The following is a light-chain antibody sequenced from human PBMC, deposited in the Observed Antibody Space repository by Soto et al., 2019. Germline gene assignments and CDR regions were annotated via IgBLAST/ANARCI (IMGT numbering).Light chain of an antibody. CDR1: SSDFGAYHS. CDR2: DVS. Sequence: QSALTQPASVSGSPGQAFTISCTGTSSDFGAYHSVSWYQQHPGKAPKLIIFDVSNRPSGVSDRFSGSKSGNTASLTISGLQAEDEADYYCSSFTDTGTVMFGGGTKLTVL. V-gene: IGLV2-14*03. CDR3: SSFTDTGTVM. J-gene: IGLJ3*02.